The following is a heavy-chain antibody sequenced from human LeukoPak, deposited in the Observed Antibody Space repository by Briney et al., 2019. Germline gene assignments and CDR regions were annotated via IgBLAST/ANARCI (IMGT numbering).Heavy chain of an antibody. Sequence: PGGSLRLSCAASGFTFSSYSRNWVRQAPGKGLEWVSYISSSSSTIYYADSVKGRFTISRDNAKNSLYLQMNSLRAEDTAVYYCARRSSSWAGDVWGKGTTVTVSS. CDR1: GFTFSSYS. J-gene: IGHJ6*04. D-gene: IGHD6-13*01. CDR2: ISSSSSTI. CDR3: ARRSSSWAGDV. V-gene: IGHV3-48*01.